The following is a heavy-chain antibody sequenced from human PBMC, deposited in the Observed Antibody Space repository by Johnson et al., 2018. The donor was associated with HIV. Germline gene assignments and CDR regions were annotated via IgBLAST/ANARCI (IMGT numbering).Heavy chain of an antibody. J-gene: IGHJ3*02. D-gene: IGHD3-22*01. CDR2: IKQDGSEK. V-gene: IGHV3-7*01. CDR3: ARANFNYYDSSGPDGHDAFDI. Sequence: VQLVESGGGLVQPGGSLRLSCAASGFTFSSYWMSWVRQAPGKGLEWVANIKQDGSEKYYVDSVKCRFTISRDNAKNSLYLQMNSLRAEDTAVYYCARANFNYYDSSGPDGHDAFDIWGQGTMVTVSS. CDR1: GFTFSSYW.